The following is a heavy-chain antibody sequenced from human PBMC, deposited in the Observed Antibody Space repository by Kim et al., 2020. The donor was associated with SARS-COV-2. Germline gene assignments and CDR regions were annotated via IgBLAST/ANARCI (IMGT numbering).Heavy chain of an antibody. J-gene: IGHJ3*02. CDR3: ARGIVVVDAFDI. Sequence: YYAGSVEGRFTISRDNAKTSLYLQMNGVSAEETAVYYCARGIVVVDAFDIWGQGTMVTVSS. D-gene: IGHD3-22*01. V-gene: IGHV3-11*01.